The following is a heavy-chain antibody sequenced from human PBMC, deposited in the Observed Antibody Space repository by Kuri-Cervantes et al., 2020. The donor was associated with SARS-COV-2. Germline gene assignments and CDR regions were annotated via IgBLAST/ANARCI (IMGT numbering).Heavy chain of an antibody. D-gene: IGHD7-27*01. CDR3: ARSPNWGVKQYFDL. CDR2: ISSSGTTI. J-gene: IGHJ2*01. CDR1: GFTFSYYY. Sequence: GESLKISCAASGFTFSYYYICWIRQAPGKGLEWVSYISSSGTTIYYADSVKGRFTISRDNAESSLYLHLNSLRAEDTAMYYCARSPNWGVKQYFDLWCRGGLVTVSS. V-gene: IGHV3-11*04.